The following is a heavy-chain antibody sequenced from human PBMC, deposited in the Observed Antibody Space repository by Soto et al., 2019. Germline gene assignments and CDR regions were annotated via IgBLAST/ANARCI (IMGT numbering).Heavy chain of an antibody. Sequence: ETLSLTCTVSGGSISSYYWSWIRLPPGKGLEWIGYIYYSGSTNYNPFLKSRVTMSVDMSKNQFSLTLSSVTAADTAVYYCAREGAARGYYYYGMDVWGQGTTVTVSS. CDR3: AREGAARGYYYYGMDV. D-gene: IGHD3-16*01. V-gene: IGHV4-59*01. CDR1: GGSISSYY. J-gene: IGHJ6*02. CDR2: IYYSGST.